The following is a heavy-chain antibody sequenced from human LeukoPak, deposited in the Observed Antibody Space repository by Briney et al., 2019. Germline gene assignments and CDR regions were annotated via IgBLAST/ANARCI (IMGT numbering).Heavy chain of an antibody. V-gene: IGHV1-2*02. CDR2: INPKTGVT. Sequence: ASVKVSCKASGYTFTDYYLHWVRQAPGHGLAWMGWINPKTGVTKYAQNFQGRVTMTRDTSINTAYMEVSRLRSDDTAVFYCARDLAMYSPDLDYWGQGTLVTVSS. CDR1: GYTFTDYY. J-gene: IGHJ4*02. D-gene: IGHD1-26*01. CDR3: ARDLAMYSPDLDY.